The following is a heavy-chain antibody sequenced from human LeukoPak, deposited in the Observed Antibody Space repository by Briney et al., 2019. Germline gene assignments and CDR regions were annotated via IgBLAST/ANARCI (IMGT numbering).Heavy chain of an antibody. CDR3: ARHDRASSSRGVITTGPFDY. J-gene: IGHJ4*02. D-gene: IGHD3-22*01. V-gene: IGHV4-34*01. CDR2: IKHDGST. Sequence: SETLSLTCAVYGGSFSGDFWSWIRQSPGKGLEWIGEIKHDGSTTYNPSLESRVTMSVDTATNQISLEMTSVTTADTAVYYCARHDRASSSRGVITTGPFDYWGQGTLVTVSS. CDR1: GGSFSGDF.